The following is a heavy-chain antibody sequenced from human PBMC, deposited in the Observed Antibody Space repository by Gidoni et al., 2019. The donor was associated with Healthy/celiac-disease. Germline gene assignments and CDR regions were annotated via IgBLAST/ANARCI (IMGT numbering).Heavy chain of an antibody. CDR2: IYHSGST. D-gene: IGHD7-27*01. CDR1: GYSISSGYY. Sequence: QVQLQESGPGLVMPSETLSLTCAVSGYSISSGYYWGWIRQPPGKGLEWIGSIYHSGSTYYNPSLKSRVTISVDTSKNQFSLKLSSVTAADTAVYYCASSWGPWGQGTLVTVSS. J-gene: IGHJ5*02. CDR3: ASSWGP. V-gene: IGHV4-38-2*01.